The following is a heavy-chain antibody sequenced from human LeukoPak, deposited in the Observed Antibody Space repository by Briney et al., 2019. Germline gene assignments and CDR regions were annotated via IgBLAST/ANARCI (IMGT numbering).Heavy chain of an antibody. V-gene: IGHV4-31*03. J-gene: IGHJ4*02. CDR2: IHHSGRS. CDR3: ARGGNRFGGFYFDY. D-gene: IGHD3-10*01. Sequence: SETLFLTCTVSADSLSSGGHYWAWIRQFPGKGLESIGFIHHSGRSRHNPSLKDRVAISVDTSRKQFALKLSSVTAADTAMYYCARGGNRFGGFYFDYWGQGIQVIVSS. CDR1: ADSLSSGGHY.